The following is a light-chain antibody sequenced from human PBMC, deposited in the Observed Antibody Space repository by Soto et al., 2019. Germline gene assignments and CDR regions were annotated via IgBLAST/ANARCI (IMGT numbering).Light chain of an antibody. CDR3: SSYTSSSTRV. J-gene: IGLJ3*02. V-gene: IGLV2-14*01. CDR2: EVS. CDR1: SSDVGGYNY. Sequence: QSVLTQPASVSGSPGQSITISCTGTSSDVGGYNYVSWYQQHPGKAPKLMIYEVSNRPSGVSNRLSGSKSGNTASLTISGLQAEDEADYYSSSYTSSSTRVFGGGTKLTVL.